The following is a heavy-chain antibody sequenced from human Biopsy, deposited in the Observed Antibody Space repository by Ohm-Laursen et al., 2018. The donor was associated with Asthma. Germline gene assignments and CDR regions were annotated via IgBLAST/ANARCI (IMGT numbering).Heavy chain of an antibody. CDR2: ISGSGGST. D-gene: IGHD4-17*01. CDR1: GFTFSSYA. Sequence: SLRLSCAASGFTFSSYAMSWVRQAPGKGLEWVSAISGSGGSTYYADSVKGRFTISRDNSKNTLYLQMSSLRVEDTAVYYCAKDPRIYGDNMADMDVWGQGTAVNVSS. V-gene: IGHV3-23*01. CDR3: AKDPRIYGDNMADMDV. J-gene: IGHJ6*02.